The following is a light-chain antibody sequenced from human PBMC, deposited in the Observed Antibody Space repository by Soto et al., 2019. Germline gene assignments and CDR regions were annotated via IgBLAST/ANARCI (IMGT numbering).Light chain of an antibody. CDR3: LQHKSYPIT. CDR1: QSVSSSY. Sequence: GXXATLSCMASQSVSSSYLAWYQQKPGQAPRLLIYGASSRATGIPDRFSGSGSGTDFTLTISSLQPEDFATYYCLQHKSYPITFGQGTRLEI. V-gene: IGKV3-20*01. J-gene: IGKJ5*01. CDR2: GAS.